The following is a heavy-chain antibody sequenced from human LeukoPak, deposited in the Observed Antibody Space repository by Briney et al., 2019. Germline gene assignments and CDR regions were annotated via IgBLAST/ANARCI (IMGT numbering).Heavy chain of an antibody. D-gene: IGHD2/OR15-2a*01. CDR2: IDPDTGGT. V-gene: IGHV1-2*02. Sequence: ASVKVSCKASGYTFTDYYMHWVRQAPGQGLEWMGWIDPDTGGTYYAQKFQGRVTMTRDTSISTAYMDLSRLRSDDTAVYYCARDLKVLLVATDGAFDIWGQGTMVTVSS. CDR1: GYTFTDYY. J-gene: IGHJ3*02. CDR3: ARDLKVLLVATDGAFDI.